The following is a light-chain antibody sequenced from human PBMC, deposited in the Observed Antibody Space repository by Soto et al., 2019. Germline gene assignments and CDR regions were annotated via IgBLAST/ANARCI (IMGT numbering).Light chain of an antibody. CDR1: SSNIGADYD. CDR3: QSYDRTLSGRV. J-gene: IGLJ1*01. Sequence: QSALTQPPSVSGAPGQRVTISCTGSSSNIGADYDVHWYQQLPGLAPKLLIYGITNRPSGVPDRFSGSKSDTSASLAITGLQAEDDADYYCQSYDRTLSGRVFGTGTKVTVL. V-gene: IGLV1-40*01. CDR2: GIT.